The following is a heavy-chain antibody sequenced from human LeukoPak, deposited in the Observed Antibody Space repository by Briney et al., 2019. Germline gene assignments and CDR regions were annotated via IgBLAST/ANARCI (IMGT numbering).Heavy chain of an antibody. D-gene: IGHD2-8*01. CDR2: ISVSGDDT. CDR1: GFTFSNYG. J-gene: IGHJ6*03. Sequence: GGTLRLSCAASGFTFSNYGMTWVRQAPGKGLEWVSHISVSGDDTYYADSVKGRFSISRDSSKNILYLQMNSLRAEDTAVYYCAEDRCSNGVGCYYYYMDVWGKGTTVTISS. V-gene: IGHV3-23*01. CDR3: AEDRCSNGVGCYYYYMDV.